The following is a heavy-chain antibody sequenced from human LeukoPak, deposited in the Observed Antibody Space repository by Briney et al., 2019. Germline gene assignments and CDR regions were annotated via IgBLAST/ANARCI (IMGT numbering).Heavy chain of an antibody. Sequence: GGSLRLSCAVSGFTFNSYWMHWVRQAPGKGLVWVSLFKTDGSTTRYADSVKGRFTISRDNAKNTLYLQMNSLRAEDTAVYYCARSTSQGFDYWGQGTPVIVSS. CDR1: GFTFNSYW. CDR3: ARSTSQGFDY. J-gene: IGHJ4*02. V-gene: IGHV3-74*01. CDR2: FKTDGSTT.